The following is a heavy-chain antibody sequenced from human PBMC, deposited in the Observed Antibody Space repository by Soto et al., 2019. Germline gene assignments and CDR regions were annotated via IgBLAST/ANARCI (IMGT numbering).Heavy chain of an antibody. CDR3: ARYGTRADW. D-gene: IGHD1-1*01. Sequence: VQLVESGGGFVQPGGSLRLSCAASGFTFRNYEMNWVRKAPGKGLEWVSYISSSGITTYYADFAAGRFTISRDNAKESLYLHLNSLRVEDTAVYYCARYGTRADWWGLGNQVTVSS. CDR1: GFTFRNYE. J-gene: IGHJ4*02. CDR2: ISSSGITT. V-gene: IGHV3-48*03.